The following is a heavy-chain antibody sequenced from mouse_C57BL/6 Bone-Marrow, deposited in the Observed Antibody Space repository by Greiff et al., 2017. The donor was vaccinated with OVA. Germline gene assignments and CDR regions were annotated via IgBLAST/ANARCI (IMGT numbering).Heavy chain of an antibody. D-gene: IGHD2-4*01. Sequence: VHLVESGAELVKPGASVKISCKASGYAFSSYWMNWVKQRPGKGLEWIGQIYPGDGDTNYNGKFKGKATLTADKSSSTAYMQLSSLTSEDSAVYFCARGRDYGAWFAYWGQGTLVTVSA. V-gene: IGHV1-80*01. CDR2: IYPGDGDT. CDR1: GYAFSSYW. CDR3: ARGRDYGAWFAY. J-gene: IGHJ3*01.